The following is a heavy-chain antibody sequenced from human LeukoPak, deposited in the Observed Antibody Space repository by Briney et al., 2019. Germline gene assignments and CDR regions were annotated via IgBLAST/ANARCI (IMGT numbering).Heavy chain of an antibody. CDR3: ARHPLYSYSSGWYYDMDV. CDR1: GGSISSSSYY. V-gene: IGHV4-39*01. CDR2: IYYSGST. D-gene: IGHD6-19*01. Sequence: SETLSLTCTVSGGSISSSSYYWGWIRQPPGKGLEWIGSIYYSGSTYYNPSLKSRVTISVDTSKNQFSLKLSSVTAADTAVYYCARHPLYSYSSGWYYDMDVWGQGTTVTVSS. J-gene: IGHJ6*02.